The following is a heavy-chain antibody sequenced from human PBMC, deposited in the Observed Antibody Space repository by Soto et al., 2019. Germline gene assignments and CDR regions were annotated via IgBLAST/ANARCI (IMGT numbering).Heavy chain of an antibody. CDR3: ALSSFCSPPLGWYYGMDV. Sequence: QITLKESGPTLVKPTQTLTLTCTFSGFSLSTSGVGVGWIRQPPGKALEWLAPIYWDDDKRYSPSLKSRLTLTADTSKRQVVPTMTNMDPVDTATYYCALSSFCSPPLGWYYGMDVWGQGTTVTVSS. V-gene: IGHV2-5*02. CDR2: IYWDDDK. J-gene: IGHJ6*02. D-gene: IGHD2-15*01. CDR1: GFSLSTSGVG.